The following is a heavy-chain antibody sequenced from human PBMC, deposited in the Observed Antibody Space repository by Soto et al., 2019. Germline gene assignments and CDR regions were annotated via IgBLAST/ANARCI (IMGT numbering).Heavy chain of an antibody. CDR3: ARDASATYYYCYGMDV. CDR2: IYYSGST. D-gene: IGHD6-13*01. V-gene: IGHV4-61*01. CDR1: GGSVSSGNYY. J-gene: IGHJ6*02. Sequence: QVQLQESGPGLVKPSETLSLTCTVSGGSVSSGNYYWRWIRQPPGKGLEWIAYIYYSGSTNYNPSLESRVTISVDTSKNQFSLKLSSVTAADTAVYSCARDASATYYYCYGMDVWGRRTTVTVSS.